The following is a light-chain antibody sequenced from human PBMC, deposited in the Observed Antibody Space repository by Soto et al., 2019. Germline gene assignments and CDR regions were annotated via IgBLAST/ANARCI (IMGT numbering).Light chain of an antibody. CDR3: CSYAGSYTFDV. V-gene: IGLV2-11*01. CDR1: SSDVGAYDY. CDR2: AVN. J-gene: IGLJ1*01. Sequence: QSALTQPRSGSGSPGQSVTISCTGTSSDVGAYDYVSWYQQHPGKAPKLMIYAVNKRPSGVPDRFSGSKSGNTASLTISGLQADDDADYYCCSYAGSYTFDVFGTGTKVTVL.